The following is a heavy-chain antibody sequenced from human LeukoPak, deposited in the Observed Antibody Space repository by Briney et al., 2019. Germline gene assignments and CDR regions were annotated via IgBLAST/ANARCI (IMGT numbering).Heavy chain of an antibody. Sequence: GGSLRLSCAASGLTFSSHWMHWVRQAPGKGLVWVSRITNDGSSTTYADSVKGRFTISRDNAKNSLYLQMDSLRVEDTAFYYCAKDNRRHYTSGPNPDSLHWGQGALVTVSS. CDR3: AKDNRRHYTSGPNPDSLH. CDR2: ITNDGSST. D-gene: IGHD6-19*01. J-gene: IGHJ4*02. V-gene: IGHV3-74*01. CDR1: GLTFSSHW.